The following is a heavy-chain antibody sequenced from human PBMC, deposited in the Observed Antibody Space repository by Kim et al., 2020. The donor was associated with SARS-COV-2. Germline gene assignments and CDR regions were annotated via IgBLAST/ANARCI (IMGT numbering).Heavy chain of an antibody. J-gene: IGHJ4*02. CDR1: GFTFSTYA. V-gene: IGHV3-23*01. CDR3: AKGLEVIIAIPTFDY. D-gene: IGHD2-21*01. Sequence: GGSLRLSCAASGFTFSTYAMSWVRQAPGKGLEWVSGISGSGVSTNYADSVKGRFTISRDNSKNTLYLQMNILRAEDTAVYYCAKGLEVIIAIPTFDYWGQGTLVTVSS. CDR2: ISGSGVST.